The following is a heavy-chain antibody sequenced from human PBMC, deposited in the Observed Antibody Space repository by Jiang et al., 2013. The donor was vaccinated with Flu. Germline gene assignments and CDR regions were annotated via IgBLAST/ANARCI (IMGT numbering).Heavy chain of an antibody. CDR3: ARNRGSGWSHDAFDI. D-gene: IGHD6-19*01. J-gene: IGHJ3*02. V-gene: IGHV4-59*01. Sequence: SLTCTVSGGSISSYYWSWIRQPPGKGLEWIGYIYYSGSTNYNPSLKSRVTISVDTSKNQFSLKLSSVTAADTAVYYCARNRGSGWSHDAFDIWGQGTMVTVSS. CDR1: GGSISSYY. CDR2: IYYSGST.